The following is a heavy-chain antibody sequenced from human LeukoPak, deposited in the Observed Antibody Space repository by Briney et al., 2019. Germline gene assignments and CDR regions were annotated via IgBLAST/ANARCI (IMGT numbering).Heavy chain of an antibody. D-gene: IGHD4-17*01. Sequence: SETLSLTCTVSGGSISSYYWSWNRQPPGKGLEWIGYIYYSGSTNYNPSLKSRVTISVDTSKNQFSLKLSSVTAADTAVYYCARQDYGDYASYYFDYWGQGTLVTVSS. CDR2: IYYSGST. V-gene: IGHV4-59*08. J-gene: IGHJ4*02. CDR3: ARQDYGDYASYYFDY. CDR1: GGSISSYY.